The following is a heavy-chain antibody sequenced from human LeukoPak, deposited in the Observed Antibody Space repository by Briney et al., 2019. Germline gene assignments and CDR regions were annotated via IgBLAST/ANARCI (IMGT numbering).Heavy chain of an antibody. V-gene: IGHV3-23*01. Sequence: GGSLRLSCAASGFTFSTYAMSWVRQAPRMGLEWVSVIGGSGVDSYYADSVKGRFTISRDNSKNTLSLQMNSLRAEDTAVYYCAREGYPKDYWGQGTLVTVSS. D-gene: IGHD2-2*01. CDR1: GFTFSTYA. CDR2: IGGSGVDS. J-gene: IGHJ4*02. CDR3: AREGYPKDY.